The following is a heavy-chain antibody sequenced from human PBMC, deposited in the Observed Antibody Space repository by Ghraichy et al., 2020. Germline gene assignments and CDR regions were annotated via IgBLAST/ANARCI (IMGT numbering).Heavy chain of an antibody. CDR1: GFTFSSYE. V-gene: IGHV3-48*03. CDR2: ISSSGSTI. J-gene: IGHJ6*03. D-gene: IGHD5-18*01. Sequence: GGSLRLSCAASGFTFSSYEMNWVRQAPGKGLEWVSYISSSGSTIYYADSVKGRFTISRDNAKNSLYLQMNSLRAEDTAVYYCARRATREWIQLFMDVWGKGTTVTVSS. CDR3: ARRATREWIQLFMDV.